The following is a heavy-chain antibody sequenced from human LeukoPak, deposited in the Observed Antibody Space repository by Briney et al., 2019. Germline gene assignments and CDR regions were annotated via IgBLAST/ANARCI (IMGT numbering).Heavy chain of an antibody. CDR2: ITGSSSTYI. J-gene: IGHJ1*01. D-gene: IGHD6-6*01. V-gene: IGHV3-21*01. Sequence: GGSLRLSCAASGFTFRSYSMNWVRQAPGKGPEWVSSITGSSSTYIYYADSVKGRFTISRDNAKNSLYLQMNSLRAEDTAVYYCARALTSSSTAYFQHWGQGTLVTVSS. CDR3: ARALTSSSTAYFQH. CDR1: GFTFRSYS.